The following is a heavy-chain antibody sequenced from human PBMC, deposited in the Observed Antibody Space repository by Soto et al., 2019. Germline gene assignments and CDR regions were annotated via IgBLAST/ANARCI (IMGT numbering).Heavy chain of an antibody. V-gene: IGHV6-1*01. CDR2: TYYRSKWYN. J-gene: IGHJ6*03. CDR1: GDSVSSNSAA. D-gene: IGHD2-15*01. CDR3: ARERPPYCSGGSCYGYYYYMDV. Sequence: SQTLSLTCAISGDSVSSNSAAWNWIRQSPSRGLEWLGRTYYRSKWYNDYAVSVKSRITINPDTSKNQFSLQLNSVTPEDTAVYYCARERPPYCSGGSCYGYYYYMDVWGKGTTVTVSS.